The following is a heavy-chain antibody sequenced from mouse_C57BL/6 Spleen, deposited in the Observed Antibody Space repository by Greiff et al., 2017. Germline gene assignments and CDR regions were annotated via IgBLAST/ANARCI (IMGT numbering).Heavy chain of an antibody. D-gene: IGHD2-5*01. Sequence: QVQLQQSGAELVKPGASVKLSCKASGYTFTSYWMQWVKQRPGQGLEWIGEIDPSDSYTNYNQKFKGKATLTVDTSSSTAYMQLSSLTSEDSAVYDCARNSNYPWFAYWGQGTLVTVSA. J-gene: IGHJ3*01. V-gene: IGHV1-50*01. CDR3: ARNSNYPWFAY. CDR2: IDPSDSYT. CDR1: GYTFTSYW.